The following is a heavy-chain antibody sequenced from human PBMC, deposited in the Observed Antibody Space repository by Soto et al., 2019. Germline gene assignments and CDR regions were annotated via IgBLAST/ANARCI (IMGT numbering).Heavy chain of an antibody. D-gene: IGHD2-2*01. CDR3: ADLSRYCTSSNVD. Sequence: DVRLLESGGGLVQPGGSLRLSCAASGFTFSSYSMSWVRQAPGKGLEWVSTIGTSASTYYGYSVRGRFTISRDNSRNTLYLQMNSLRAEDTAVYYCADLSRYCTSSNVDWGQGTLVTVSS. CDR1: GFTFSSYS. V-gene: IGHV3-23*01. J-gene: IGHJ4*02. CDR2: IGTSAST.